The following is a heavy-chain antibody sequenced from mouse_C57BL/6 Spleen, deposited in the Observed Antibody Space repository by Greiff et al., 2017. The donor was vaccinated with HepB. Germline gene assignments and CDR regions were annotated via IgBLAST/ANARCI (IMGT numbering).Heavy chain of an antibody. Sequence: VQLQQPGAELVKPGASVKLSCKASGYTFTSYWMQWVKQRPGQGLEWIGEIDPSDSYTNYNQKFKGKSTLTVDTSSSTAYMQLSSLTSEDSAVYYCARYYTDYAMDYWGQGTSVTVSS. CDR2: IDPSDSYT. J-gene: IGHJ4*01. D-gene: IGHD2-12*01. CDR1: GYTFTSYW. V-gene: IGHV1-50*01. CDR3: ARYYTDYAMDY.